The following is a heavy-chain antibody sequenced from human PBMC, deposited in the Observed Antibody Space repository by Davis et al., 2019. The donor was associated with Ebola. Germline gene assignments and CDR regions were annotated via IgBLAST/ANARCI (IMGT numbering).Heavy chain of an antibody. CDR1: GFTFSGSA. Sequence: GESLKISCAASGFTFSGSAIHWVRQASGKGLGWVGRIRSKANSYATAYAASVKGRFTISRDDSKNTAYLQMNSLKTEDTAVYYCTHTLGALDYWGQGTLVTVSS. J-gene: IGHJ4*02. CDR2: IRSKANSYAT. D-gene: IGHD3-16*01. CDR3: THTLGALDY. V-gene: IGHV3-73*01.